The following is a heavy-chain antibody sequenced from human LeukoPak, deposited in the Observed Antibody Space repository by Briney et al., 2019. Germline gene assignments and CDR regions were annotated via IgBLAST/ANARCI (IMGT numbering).Heavy chain of an antibody. CDR3: ARGQINYDSSGYYYGYFQH. CDR1: GGTFSSYA. D-gene: IGHD3-22*01. V-gene: IGHV1-69*05. Sequence: SVKVSCKASGGTFSSYAISWVRQAPGQGLEWIGGIIPIFGTANYAQKFQGRVTITTDESTSTASMELSSLRSEDTAVYYCARGQINYDSSGYYYGYFQHWGQGTLVTVSS. J-gene: IGHJ1*01. CDR2: IIPIFGTA.